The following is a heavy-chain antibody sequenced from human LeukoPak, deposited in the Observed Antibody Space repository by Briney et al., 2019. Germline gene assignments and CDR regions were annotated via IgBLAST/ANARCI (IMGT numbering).Heavy chain of an antibody. CDR2: INHSGST. CDR1: GGSISSGGYS. V-gene: IGHV4-30-2*02. Sequence: SQTLSLTCAVSGGSISSGGYSWSWIRQPPGKGLEWIGEINHSGSTNYNPSLKSRVTISVDTSKNQFSLKMSSVTAADTAVYYCARRGDYNRQGAFDIWGQGTMVIVSS. J-gene: IGHJ3*02. CDR3: ARRGDYNRQGAFDI. D-gene: IGHD4-17*01.